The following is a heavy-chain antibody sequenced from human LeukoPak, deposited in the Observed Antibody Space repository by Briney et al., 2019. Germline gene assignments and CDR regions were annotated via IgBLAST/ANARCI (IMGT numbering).Heavy chain of an antibody. D-gene: IGHD6-19*01. CDR1: GFTFSSYA. CDR3: AKAGIGVVGYFDY. V-gene: IGHV3-23*01. CDR2: ISSSGGST. Sequence: GGSLRLSCAASGFTFSSYAMSWVRQAPGKGLEWVSAISSSGGSTYYADSVKGRFTISRDNSKNTLYLQMNSLRDEDTALYYCAKAGIGVVGYFDYWGQGTLVTVSS. J-gene: IGHJ4*02.